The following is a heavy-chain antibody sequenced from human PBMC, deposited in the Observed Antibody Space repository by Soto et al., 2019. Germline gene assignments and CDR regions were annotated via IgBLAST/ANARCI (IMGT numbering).Heavy chain of an antibody. D-gene: IGHD6-19*01. CDR2: IYTSGST. CDR1: GGSISSYY. Sequence: PSETLSLTCTVSGGSISSYYWSWIRQPAGKGLEWIGRIYTSGSTNYNPSLKSRVTMSVDTSKNQFSLKLSSVTAADTAVYYCARQWLVAVDDAFDIWGQGTMVTVS. J-gene: IGHJ3*02. CDR3: ARQWLVAVDDAFDI. V-gene: IGHV4-4*07.